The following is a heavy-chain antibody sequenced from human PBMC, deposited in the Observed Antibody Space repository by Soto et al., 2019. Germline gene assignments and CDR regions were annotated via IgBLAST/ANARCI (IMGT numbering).Heavy chain of an antibody. J-gene: IGHJ3*02. Sequence: GGSLRLSCAASEFTFSSSGMHWVRQAPGKGLEYVSAISRDGYTTYYANSVKGRFTISRDNSINTLYLQMGSLRAEDMAVYYCARTITIFGVVINDAFDIWGQGTMVTVSS. CDR2: ISRDGYTT. CDR3: ARTITIFGVVINDAFDI. CDR1: EFTFSSSG. V-gene: IGHV3-64*01. D-gene: IGHD3-3*01.